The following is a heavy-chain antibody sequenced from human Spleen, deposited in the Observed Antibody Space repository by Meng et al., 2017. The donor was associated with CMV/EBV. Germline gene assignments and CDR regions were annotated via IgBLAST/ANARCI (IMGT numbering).Heavy chain of an antibody. CDR3: AREDCSSTSCYKGGLDP. CDR2: IYSGGST. Sequence: GESLKISCAASGFTVSSNYMSWVRQAPGKGLEWVSVIYSGGSTYYADSVKGRFTISRDNSKNTLYLQMNSLRAEDTAVYYCAREDCSSTSCYKGGLDPWGQGTLVTVSS. J-gene: IGHJ5*02. V-gene: IGHV3-53*01. D-gene: IGHD2-2*01. CDR1: GFTVSSNY.